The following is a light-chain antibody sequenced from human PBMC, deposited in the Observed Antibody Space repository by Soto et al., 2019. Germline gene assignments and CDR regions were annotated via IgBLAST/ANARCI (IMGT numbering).Light chain of an antibody. V-gene: IGKV3-15*01. CDR1: QSISSY. J-gene: IGKJ3*01. CDR2: GAS. Sequence: PGERATLSCRASQSISSYLAWYQQKPGQAPRLLIYGASTRATGIPARFSGSGSGTEFTLTISSLQSEDFAVYYCQQYNNWPFTFGPGTKVDIK. CDR3: QQYNNWPFT.